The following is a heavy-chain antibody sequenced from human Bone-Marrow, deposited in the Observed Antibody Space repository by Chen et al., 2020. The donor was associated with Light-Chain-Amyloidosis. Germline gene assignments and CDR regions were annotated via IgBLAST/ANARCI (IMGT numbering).Heavy chain of an antibody. CDR3: ARRRDGYNFDY. CDR1: GYPFPNYW. V-gene: IGHV5-51*01. J-gene: IGHJ4*02. CDR2: IYPDDSDA. D-gene: IGHD5-12*01. Sequence: EVQLEQSGPEVKKPGEPLTISCKGPGYPFPNYWIGWVRQMPGKGLEWMGVIYPDDSDARYSPSFEGQVTISADKSITTAYLQWRSLKASDTAMYYCARRRDGYNFDYWGQGTLVTVSS.